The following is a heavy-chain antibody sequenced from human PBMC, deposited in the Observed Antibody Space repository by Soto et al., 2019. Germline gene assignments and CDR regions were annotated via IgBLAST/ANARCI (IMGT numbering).Heavy chain of an antibody. CDR1: GGTFSSYA. CDR2: IIPIFGTA. CDR3: ARDNLVVVPAAKSTYYYYYGMDV. J-gene: IGHJ6*02. V-gene: IGHV1-69*13. D-gene: IGHD2-2*01. Sequence: SVKVSCKASGGTFSSYAISWVRQAPGQGLEWMGGIIPIFGTANYAQKFQGRVTITADESTSTAYMELSSLRPEDTAVYYCARDNLVVVPAAKSTYYYYYGMDVWGQGTTATVS.